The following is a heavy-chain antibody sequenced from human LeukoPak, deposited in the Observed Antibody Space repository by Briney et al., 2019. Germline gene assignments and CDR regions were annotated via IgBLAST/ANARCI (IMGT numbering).Heavy chain of an antibody. CDR1: GFTFSSYG. V-gene: IGHV3-30*03. CDR2: ISYDGSNK. Sequence: GGSLRLSCAASGFTFSSYGMDWVRQAPGKGLEWVAVISYDGSNKHYAESVKGRFTISRDNSKNTLYLQMNSLKTEDTAVYYCTTGYASSWYVWGQGTLVTVSS. D-gene: IGHD6-13*01. J-gene: IGHJ4*02. CDR3: TTGYASSWYV.